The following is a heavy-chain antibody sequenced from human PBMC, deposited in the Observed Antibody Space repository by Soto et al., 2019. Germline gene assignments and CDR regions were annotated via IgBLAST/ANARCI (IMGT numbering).Heavy chain of an antibody. CDR2: LYGSGDIT. D-gene: IGHD2-8*01. CDR1: GFTFSSYA. Sequence: ELQLLESGGGLVQPGGSLRLSCAASGFTFSSYAMTWVRQAPGKGLEWVSGLYGSGDITFYADSVRGRFTVSRDNSKNTLSLQMNSLRAEDTAVYYCVRKNVNNGFYDYWGQGTLVTVSS. CDR3: VRKNVNNGFYDY. V-gene: IGHV3-23*01. J-gene: IGHJ4*02.